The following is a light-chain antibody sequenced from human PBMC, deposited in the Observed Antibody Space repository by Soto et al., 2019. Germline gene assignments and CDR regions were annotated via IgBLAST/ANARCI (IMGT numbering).Light chain of an antibody. CDR2: DAS. CDR1: QTISSG. Sequence: DIPMTQSPSTLSASVGDRVTITCRASQTISSGLAWYQQKPGKAPKVLIYDASTLESGVPSRFSGSGSGTEFTLTISSLQPEEFASYYCQQYKSYKTFGQGTKVEIK. V-gene: IGKV1-5*01. CDR3: QQYKSYKT. J-gene: IGKJ1*01.